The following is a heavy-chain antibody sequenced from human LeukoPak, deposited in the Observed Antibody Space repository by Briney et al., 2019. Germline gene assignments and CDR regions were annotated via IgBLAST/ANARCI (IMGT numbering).Heavy chain of an antibody. V-gene: IGHV5-51*01. Sequence: GESLKISCKGSGYTFASYLIGWVRQMPGKGLEWMGIIYPGDSETRYSSSFQGQVTISADKSISTAYLQWSSLKASDTAMYYCVRTSSTWYGDYWGQGTLVTVSS. D-gene: IGHD6-13*01. CDR1: GYTFASYL. CDR2: IYPGDSET. J-gene: IGHJ4*02. CDR3: VRTSSTWYGDY.